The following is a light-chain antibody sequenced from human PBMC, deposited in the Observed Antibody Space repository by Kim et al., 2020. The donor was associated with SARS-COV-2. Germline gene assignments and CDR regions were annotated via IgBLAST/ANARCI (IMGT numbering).Light chain of an antibody. Sequence: PGQTARTTCSGDALPKQYAYWYQQKPGQAPVLVIYKDSERPSGIPERFSGSSSGTTVTLTISGVQAEDEADYYCQSADSSGTYVVFGGGTQLTVL. V-gene: IGLV3-25*03. J-gene: IGLJ2*01. CDR3: QSADSSGTYVV. CDR2: KDS. CDR1: ALPKQY.